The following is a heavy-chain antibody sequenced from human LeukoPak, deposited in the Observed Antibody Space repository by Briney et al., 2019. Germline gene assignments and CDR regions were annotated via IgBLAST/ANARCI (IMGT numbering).Heavy chain of an antibody. Sequence: PSETLSLTSTVSGGSISTYCWTWIRQPPGKGLEWIGNIYYSGNTNYNPSLKSRVTISVDTSKNQFSLKLSSVTAADTAVYYCARDVDSSGSYYSYWGQGTLVTVSS. CDR2: IYYSGNT. J-gene: IGHJ4*02. CDR3: ARDVDSSGSYYSY. V-gene: IGHV4-59*01. D-gene: IGHD3-10*01. CDR1: GGSISTYC.